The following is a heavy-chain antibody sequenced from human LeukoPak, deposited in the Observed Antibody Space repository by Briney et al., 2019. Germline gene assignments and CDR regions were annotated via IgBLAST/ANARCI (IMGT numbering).Heavy chain of an antibody. CDR1: GGTFSSYA. Sequence: SVKVSCKASGGTFSSYAISWVRQAPGQGLEWMGRIIPILGIANYAQKFQGRVTITADKSTSTAYMELSSLRSEDTAVYYCARRKRSGINFDYWGQGTLVTVSS. CDR2: IIPILGIA. CDR3: ARRKRSGINFDY. J-gene: IGHJ4*02. D-gene: IGHD3-3*01. V-gene: IGHV1-69*04.